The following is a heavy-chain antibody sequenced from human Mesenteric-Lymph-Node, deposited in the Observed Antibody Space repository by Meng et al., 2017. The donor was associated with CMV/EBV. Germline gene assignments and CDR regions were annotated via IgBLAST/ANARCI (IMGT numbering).Heavy chain of an antibody. CDR1: GYTFTSYG. CDR3: ARAPRYCSSTSCSQGFDP. D-gene: IGHD2-2*01. CDR2: ISAYNGNT. J-gene: IGHJ5*02. Sequence: ASVKVSCKASGYTFTSYGISWVRQAPGQGLEWMGWISAYNGNTYYAQKLQGRVTMTTDTSTSTAYMELRSLRSDDTAVYYCARAPRYCSSTSCSQGFDPWGQGTLVTVSS. V-gene: IGHV1-18*01.